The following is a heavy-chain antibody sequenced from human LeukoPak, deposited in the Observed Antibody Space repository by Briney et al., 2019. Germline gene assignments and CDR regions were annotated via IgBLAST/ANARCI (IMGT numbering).Heavy chain of an antibody. CDR2: ITGSSSTI. V-gene: IGHV3-48*01. CDR3: ARTGLGMYSFDS. J-gene: IGHJ4*02. D-gene: IGHD3/OR15-3a*01. Sequence: GGSLRLSCAASGFTFSSYWMSWVRQAPGKGLEWVSYITGSSSTINYADSVKGRFTISRDKAKNSLYLQMNSLRAEDTAVYYCARTGLGMYSFDSWGQGTLVTVSS. CDR1: GFTFSSYW.